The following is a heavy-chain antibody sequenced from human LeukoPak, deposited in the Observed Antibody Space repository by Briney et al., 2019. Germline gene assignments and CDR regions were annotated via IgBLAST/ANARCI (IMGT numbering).Heavy chain of an antibody. CDR1: GYTFTGYY. CDR3: ARDARHCTSSSCYSFYLDS. Sequence: ASVKVSCKASGYTFTGYYIHWVRHAPRQGLDWMVWMNPNSGDTKYAQKFQGRVSMTRDTSISTGYMELKWLRSDDTAVYYCARDARHCTSSSCYSFYLDSWGQGTLVTVSS. CDR2: MNPNSGDT. D-gene: IGHD2-8*01. J-gene: IGHJ4*02. V-gene: IGHV1-2*02.